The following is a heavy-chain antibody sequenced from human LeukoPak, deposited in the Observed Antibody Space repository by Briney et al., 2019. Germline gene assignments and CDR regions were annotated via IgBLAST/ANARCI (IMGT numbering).Heavy chain of an antibody. V-gene: IGHV5-51*01. CDR2: IYPGDSDT. CDR3: ARLLVGATDYFDY. J-gene: IGHJ4*02. CDR1: GYSFTSYW. Sequence: RPGESLKISCKGSGYSFTSYWIGWVRRMPGKGLEWMGIIYPGDSDTRYNPSFQGQVTISADKSISTAYLQWSSLKASDTAMYYCARLLVGATDYFDYWGQGTLVTVSS. D-gene: IGHD1-26*01.